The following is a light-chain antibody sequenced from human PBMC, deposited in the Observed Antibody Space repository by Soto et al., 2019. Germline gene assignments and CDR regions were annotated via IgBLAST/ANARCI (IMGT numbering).Light chain of an antibody. CDR3: QQRYDWPPIT. Sequence: EIVLTQSPATLTLSPGERATLSCRPSQRVSSYLAWYQQKPGQAPRLLISGASTRATGIPARFSGSGSGTDFTPTITSLEPEDFAVYYCQQRYDWPPITFGQGTRLEI. CDR2: GAS. V-gene: IGKV3-11*01. J-gene: IGKJ5*01. CDR1: QRVSSY.